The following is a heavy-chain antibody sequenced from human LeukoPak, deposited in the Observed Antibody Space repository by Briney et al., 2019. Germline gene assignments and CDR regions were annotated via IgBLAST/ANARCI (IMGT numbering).Heavy chain of an antibody. CDR3: ATTNVLLWFGELSKTAYFDY. CDR2: INHSGST. D-gene: IGHD3-10*01. CDR1: GFTVSSNY. Sequence: GSLRLSCAASGFTVSSNYMSWVRQPPGKGLEWIGEINHSGSTNYNPSLKSRVTISVDTSKNQFSLKLSSVTAADTAVYYCATTNVLLWFGELSKTAYFDYWGQGTLVTVSS. J-gene: IGHJ4*02. V-gene: IGHV4-34*08.